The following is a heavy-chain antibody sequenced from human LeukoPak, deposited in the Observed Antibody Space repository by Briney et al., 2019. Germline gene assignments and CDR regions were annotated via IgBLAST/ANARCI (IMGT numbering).Heavy chain of an antibody. CDR1: GFTVSSYA. CDR3: ARDGVGATSESDY. V-gene: IGHV3-13*01. J-gene: IGHJ4*02. CDR2: LGIAGDT. D-gene: IGHD1-26*01. Sequence: GGSLRLSCAASGFTVSSYAMHWVRQPLGKGLEWVSALGIAGDTFYPGSVKGRFTISRENAKNSLYLQMNSLRAEDTAMYYCARDGVGATSESDYWGQGTLVTVSS.